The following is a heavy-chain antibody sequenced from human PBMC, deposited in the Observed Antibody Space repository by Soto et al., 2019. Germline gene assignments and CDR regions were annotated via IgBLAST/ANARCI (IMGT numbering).Heavy chain of an antibody. J-gene: IGHJ6*02. CDR1: GFSFSDFG. Sequence: QVQLVESGGGVVQPGRSLRLSCAPSGFSFSDFGMHWVRQAPGKGLEWVAAISHDGSNQYYGDSVKGRFSISRDHSNNRQCLEMNNLKVEDSAIYYCAKETRSRAVTATRVNSMDVWAQGTTVTDSS. CDR2: ISHDGSNQ. D-gene: IGHD2-21*02. CDR3: AKETRSRAVTATRVNSMDV. V-gene: IGHV3-30*18.